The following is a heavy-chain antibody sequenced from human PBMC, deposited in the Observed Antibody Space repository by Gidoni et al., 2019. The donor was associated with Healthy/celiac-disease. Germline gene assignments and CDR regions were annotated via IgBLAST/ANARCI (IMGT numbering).Heavy chain of an antibody. CDR1: GGSFSGYY. Sequence: QVQLQQWGAGLLKPSETLSLTCAVYGGSFSGYYWSWIRQPPGKGLEWIGEINHSGSTNYNPSLKSRVTISVDTSKNQFSLKLSSVTAADTAVYYCARQLRYNWNYGPSYYYYMDVWGKGTTVTVSS. J-gene: IGHJ6*03. V-gene: IGHV4-34*01. CDR2: INHSGST. D-gene: IGHD1-7*01. CDR3: ARQLRYNWNYGPSYYYYMDV.